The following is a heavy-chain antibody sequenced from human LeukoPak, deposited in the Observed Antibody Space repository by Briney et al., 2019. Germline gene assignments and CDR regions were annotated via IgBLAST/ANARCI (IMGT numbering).Heavy chain of an antibody. CDR2: INPNTGVT. D-gene: IGHD5-18*01. J-gene: IGHJ4*02. CDR3: VRTWIQLFTPDFDL. CDR1: GYTFSGHY. V-gene: IGHV1-2*06. Sequence: ASVKVSCKASGYTFSGHYLHWVRQAPGQGLEWMGRINPNTGVTQYTENFQGRVTMTGDTSISTAYMELNGLRSDDTAIYYCVRTWIQLFTPDFDLWGQGTLVTVSS.